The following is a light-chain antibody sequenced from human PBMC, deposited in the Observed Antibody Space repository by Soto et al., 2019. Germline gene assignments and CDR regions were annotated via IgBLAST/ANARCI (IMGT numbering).Light chain of an antibody. J-gene: IGLJ1*01. Sequence: QSALTQPASVSGSPGQSITIFCTGTNSDVGAYNYVSWYQQYPGKAPKLMIYGVSNRPSGVSNRFSGSKFGNTASLTISGLQADDEADYYCNSYAGSSYVFGTGTKVTVL. V-gene: IGLV2-14*01. CDR2: GVS. CDR3: NSYAGSSYV. CDR1: NSDVGAYNY.